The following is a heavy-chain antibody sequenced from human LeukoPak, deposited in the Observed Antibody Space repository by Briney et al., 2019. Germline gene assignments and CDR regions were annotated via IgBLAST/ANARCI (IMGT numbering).Heavy chain of an antibody. J-gene: IGHJ4*02. CDR1: GGSFSGYY. Sequence: SETLSLTCAVYGGSFSGYYWSWIRQPPGKGLEWIGEINHSGSTNYNPSLKSRVTISVDTSKNQFSLKLSSVTAADTAVYYCARDRAARNDYYDSSGYYFWGQGTLVTVSS. V-gene: IGHV4-34*01. D-gene: IGHD3-22*01. CDR3: ARDRAARNDYYDSSGYYF. CDR2: INHSGST.